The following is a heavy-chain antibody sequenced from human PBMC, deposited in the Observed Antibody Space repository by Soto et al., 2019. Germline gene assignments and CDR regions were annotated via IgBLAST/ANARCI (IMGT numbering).Heavy chain of an antibody. CDR1: GFIFSVYN. J-gene: IGHJ5*02. Sequence: GGSLRLSCAASGFIFSVYNMNWVRQAPGKGLEWVSYISTGSSTIYYADSVKGRFTISRDNVNNSLFLQMNNLRPDDTAVYYCATADWDAWGQGTLVTVSS. CDR2: ISTGSSTI. D-gene: IGHD3-9*01. V-gene: IGHV3-48*01. CDR3: ATADWDA.